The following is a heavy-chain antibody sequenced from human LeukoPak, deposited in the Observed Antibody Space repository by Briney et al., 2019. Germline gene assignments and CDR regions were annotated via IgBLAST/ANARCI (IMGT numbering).Heavy chain of an antibody. CDR2: MNPNSGNT. J-gene: IGHJ1*01. V-gene: IGHV1-8*01. Sequence: ASVKVSCKASGYTFTSYDISWVRQATGQGLEWMGWMNPNSGNTGYAQKFQGRVTMTRNTSISTAYMELSSLRSEDTAVYYCARPRYCSSTSCQKYFQHWGQGTLVTVSS. CDR1: GYTFTSYD. D-gene: IGHD2-2*01. CDR3: ARPRYCSSTSCQKYFQH.